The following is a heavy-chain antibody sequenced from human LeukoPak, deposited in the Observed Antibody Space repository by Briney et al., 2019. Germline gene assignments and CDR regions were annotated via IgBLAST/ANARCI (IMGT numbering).Heavy chain of an antibody. CDR3: ARVGGNYDILTGYRYNWFDP. D-gene: IGHD3-9*01. J-gene: IGHJ5*02. CDR2: INAGNGNT. V-gene: IGHV1-3*01. Sequence: ASVKVSCKASGYTFTSYDINWVRQATGQRLEWMGWINAGNGNTKYSQKSQGRVTITRDTSASTAYMELSSLRSEDTAVYYCARVGGNYDILTGYRYNWFDPWGQGTLVTVSS. CDR1: GYTFTSYD.